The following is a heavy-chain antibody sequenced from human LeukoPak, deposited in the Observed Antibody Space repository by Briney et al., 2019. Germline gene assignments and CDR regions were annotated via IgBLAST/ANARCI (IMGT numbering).Heavy chain of an antibody. CDR2: IYPGDSDT. J-gene: IGHJ4*02. D-gene: IGHD6-13*01. V-gene: IGHV5-51*01. CDR3: ATRIAAAGLNDY. CDR1: VYSFTSYW. Sequence: GESLKISCMGSVYSFTSYWIGWVRQMPGKGLEWMGIIYPGDSDTRYSPSFQGQVTISADKSISTAYLQWSSLKASDTGMYYCATRIAAAGLNDYWGQGTLVTVSS.